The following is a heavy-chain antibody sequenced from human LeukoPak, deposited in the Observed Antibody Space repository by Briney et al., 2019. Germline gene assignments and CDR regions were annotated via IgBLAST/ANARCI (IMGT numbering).Heavy chain of an antibody. Sequence: GGSLRLSCAASGFTFSSYSMNWVRRAPGKGLEWVSSISSSSSYIYYADSVKGRFTISRDNAKNSLYLQMNSLRAEDTAVYYCARLTIAGGFDIWGQGTMVTVSS. CDR2: ISSSSSYI. J-gene: IGHJ3*02. V-gene: IGHV3-21*01. CDR1: GFTFSSYS. CDR3: ARLTIAGGFDI. D-gene: IGHD6-13*01.